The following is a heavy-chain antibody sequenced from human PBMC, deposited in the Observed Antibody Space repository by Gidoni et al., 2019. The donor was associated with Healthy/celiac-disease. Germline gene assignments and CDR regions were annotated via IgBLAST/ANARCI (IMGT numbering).Heavy chain of an antibody. Sequence: QVQLVESGGGVVQPGRSLRLSCASSGFTFSSYGMHWVRQAPGKGLEWVAVIWYDGSNKYYADSVKGRFTISRDNSKNTLYLQMNSLRAEDTAVYYCARDLGGYENYYGMDVWGQGTTVTVSS. CDR2: IWYDGSNK. CDR1: GFTFSSYG. D-gene: IGHD5-18*01. J-gene: IGHJ6*02. V-gene: IGHV3-33*01. CDR3: ARDLGGYENYYGMDV.